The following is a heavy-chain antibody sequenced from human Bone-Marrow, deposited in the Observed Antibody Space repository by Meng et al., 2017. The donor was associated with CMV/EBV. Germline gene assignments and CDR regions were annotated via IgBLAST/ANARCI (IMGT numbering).Heavy chain of an antibody. D-gene: IGHD6-6*01. CDR1: GGSFSGYY. CDR3: ARATLIIAARRNWFDP. Sequence: SETLSHTCAVYGGSFSGYYWSWIRQPPGKGLEWIGEINHSGSTNYNPSLKSRVTISVDTSKNQFSLKLSSVTAADTAVYYCARATLIIAARRNWFDPWGQGTLVTVSS. J-gene: IGHJ5*02. CDR2: INHSGST. V-gene: IGHV4-34*01.